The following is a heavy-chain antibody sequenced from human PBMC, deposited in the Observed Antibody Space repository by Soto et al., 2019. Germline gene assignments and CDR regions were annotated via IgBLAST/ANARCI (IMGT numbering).Heavy chain of an antibody. CDR2: LIPIYDEP. Sequence: QVQLVQSGAEVKNPGSSGRVSCKTSGFTFNAYGIHWVRQAPGQGLEWMGGLIPIYDEPNYAQKFQGRVTITADKSTTTVYLELSSLRSEDTAVYFCARVRDPHLDHYGLDVWGQGTPVTVSS. CDR3: ARVRDPHLDHYGLDV. V-gene: IGHV1-69*06. J-gene: IGHJ6*02. CDR1: GFTFNAYG.